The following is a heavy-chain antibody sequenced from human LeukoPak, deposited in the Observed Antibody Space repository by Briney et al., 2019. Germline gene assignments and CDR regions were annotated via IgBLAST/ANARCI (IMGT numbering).Heavy chain of an antibody. CDR3: AREITMIIRERRYDAFDI. D-gene: IGHD3-22*01. CDR2: INPSGGST. V-gene: IGHV1-46*01. CDR1: GYTFTSYY. J-gene: IGHJ3*02. Sequence: ASVKVSCKASGYTFTSYYMHWVRQAPGQGLEWMGIINPSGGSTSYAQKFQGRVTMTRDMSTSTVYMELNSLRAEDTAVYYCAREITMIIRERRYDAFDIWGQGTMVTVSS.